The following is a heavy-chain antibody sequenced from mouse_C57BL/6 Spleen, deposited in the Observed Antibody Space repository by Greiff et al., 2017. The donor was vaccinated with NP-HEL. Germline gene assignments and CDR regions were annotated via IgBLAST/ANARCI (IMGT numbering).Heavy chain of an antibody. CDR2: ISYSGST. V-gene: IGHV3-2*02. CDR1: GYSITSGYG. J-gene: IGHJ2*01. Sequence: EVQLQQSGPGLVKPSQSLSLTCTVTGYSITSGYGWNWIRQFPGNKLEWMGYISYSGSTNYNPSLKSRISITRDTAKNQFFLQLNSVTTEDTAKYYSARTARIKYWGQGTTLTVSS. CDR3: ARTARIKY. D-gene: IGHD1-2*01.